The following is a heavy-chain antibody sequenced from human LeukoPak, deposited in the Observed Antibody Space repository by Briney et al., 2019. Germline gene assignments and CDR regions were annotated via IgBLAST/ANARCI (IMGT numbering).Heavy chain of an antibody. D-gene: IGHD3-22*01. CDR3: GKLKSSGYLIEY. CDR2: IYSGGST. J-gene: IGHJ4*02. V-gene: IGHV3-53*01. Sequence: GGSLRLSCAASGFTVNSNYMSWVRQAPGKGLEWVSVIYSGGSTYYADSVKGRFTISRDNSKNTLYLQMNSLGVEDTAVYYCGKLKSSGYLIEYWGQGTPVTVSS. CDR1: GFTVNSNY.